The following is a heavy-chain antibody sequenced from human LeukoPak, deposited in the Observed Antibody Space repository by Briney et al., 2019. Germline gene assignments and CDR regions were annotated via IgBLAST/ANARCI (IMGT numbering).Heavy chain of an antibody. CDR2: ISWNSGSI. Sequence: GGSLRLSCAAPGFTFSSYAMHWVRQAPGKGLEWVSGISWNSGSIGYADSVKGRFTISRDNAKNSLYLQMNSLRAEDTALYYCAKDRDYYDSSGQLDYWGQGTLVTVSS. D-gene: IGHD3-22*01. CDR3: AKDRDYYDSSGQLDY. J-gene: IGHJ4*02. V-gene: IGHV3-9*01. CDR1: GFTFSSYA.